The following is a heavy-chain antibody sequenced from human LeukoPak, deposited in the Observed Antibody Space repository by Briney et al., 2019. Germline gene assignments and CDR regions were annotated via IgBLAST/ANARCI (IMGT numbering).Heavy chain of an antibody. CDR3: ASDREVHYFDY. Sequence: GGSLRLSCAASGFTLSNYAMHWVRQAPGKGLEWVAVVSFDGGNKYYADSVKGRFIISRDNSKNTLYLQMNSLRPEDTAVYYWASDREVHYFDYWGQGTLVTVSS. CDR2: VSFDGGNK. J-gene: IGHJ4*02. CDR1: GFTLSNYA. V-gene: IGHV3-30-3*01. D-gene: IGHD1-26*01.